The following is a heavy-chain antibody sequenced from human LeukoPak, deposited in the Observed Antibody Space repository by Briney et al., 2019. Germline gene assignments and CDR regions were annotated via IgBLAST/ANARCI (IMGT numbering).Heavy chain of an antibody. V-gene: IGHV3-43*01. J-gene: IGHJ4*02. D-gene: IGHD3-10*01. CDR2: ITWDGGSA. CDR3: AKGKNTGSYLSHVDY. CDR1: GFTFDDYT. Sequence: GGSLRLSCAASGFTFDDYTMHWVRQAPGKGLEWVSLITWDGGSAYYADSVKGRFTISRDNSKNSLYLQMNSLRTEDTALYYCAKGKNTGSYLSHVDYWGQGTLVTVSS.